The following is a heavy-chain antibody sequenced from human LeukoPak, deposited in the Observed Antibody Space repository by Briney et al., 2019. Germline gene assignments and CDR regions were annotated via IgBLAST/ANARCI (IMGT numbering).Heavy chain of an antibody. J-gene: IGHJ4*02. V-gene: IGHV4-59*12. CDR2: IYYSGST. D-gene: IGHD6-13*01. CDR1: GGSISSYY. CDR3: AREFPPDSSSPRYYFDY. Sequence: SETLSLTCTVSGGSISSYYWSWIRQPPGKGLEWIGYIYYSGSTNYNPSLKSRVTISVDTSKNQFSLKLSSVTAADRAVYYCAREFPPDSSSPRYYFDYWGQGTLVTVSP.